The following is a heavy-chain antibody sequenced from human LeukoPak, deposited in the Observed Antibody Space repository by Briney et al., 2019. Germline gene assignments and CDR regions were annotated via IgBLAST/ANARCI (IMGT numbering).Heavy chain of an antibody. CDR3: ARDGAIVATIRDDY. D-gene: IGHD5-12*01. J-gene: IGHJ4*02. Sequence: ASVKVSCKASGYTFTGYYMHWVRQAPGQGLEWMGWISAYNGNTNYAQKLQGRVTMTTDTSTSTAYMELRSLRSDDTAVYYCARDGAIVATIRDDYWGQGTLVTVSS. CDR1: GYTFTGYY. CDR2: ISAYNGNT. V-gene: IGHV1-18*04.